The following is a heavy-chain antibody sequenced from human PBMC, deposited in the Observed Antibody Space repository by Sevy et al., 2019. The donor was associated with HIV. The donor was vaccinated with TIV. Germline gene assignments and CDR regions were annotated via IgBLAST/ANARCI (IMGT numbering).Heavy chain of an antibody. Sequence: GGSLRLSCAASGFTFSSYAMSWVRQAPGKGLEWVSAISGSGGSTYYADSVKGRFTISRDNSKNRLYLQMNSLRAEDTAVYYCAKDPTHYCTGGVCDAFDIWGQGTMVTVSS. J-gene: IGHJ3*02. CDR2: ISGSGGST. CDR3: AKDPTHYCTGGVCDAFDI. V-gene: IGHV3-23*01. CDR1: GFTFSSYA. D-gene: IGHD2-8*02.